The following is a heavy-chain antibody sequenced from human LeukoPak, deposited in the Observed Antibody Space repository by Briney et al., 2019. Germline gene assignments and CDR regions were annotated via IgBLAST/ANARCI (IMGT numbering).Heavy chain of an antibody. Sequence: PSETLSLTCAVSGGSISSGGYSWSWIRQPPGKGLEWIGYIYHSGSTYYNPSLKSRVTISVDRSKNQFSLKLSSVTAADTAVYYCARHQGTVLDWNYYFDYWGQGTLVTVSS. CDR1: GGSISSGGYS. D-gene: IGHD1-7*01. J-gene: IGHJ4*02. CDR3: ARHQGTVLDWNYYFDY. CDR2: IYHSGST. V-gene: IGHV4-30-2*01.